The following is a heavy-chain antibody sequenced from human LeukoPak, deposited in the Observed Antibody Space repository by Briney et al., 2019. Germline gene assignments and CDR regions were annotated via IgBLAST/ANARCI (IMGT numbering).Heavy chain of an antibody. CDR3: ARDSIVRGIDY. Sequence: SSQTLSLTCTVSGGSISSGSYYWSWIRQPAGKGLEWIGRIYTSGSTNYNPSLKSRVTISVDTSKNQFSLKLSSVTAADTAVYYCARDSIVRGIDYWGQGTLVTVSS. V-gene: IGHV4-61*02. J-gene: IGHJ4*02. CDR1: GGSISSGSYY. D-gene: IGHD3-10*02. CDR2: IYTSGST.